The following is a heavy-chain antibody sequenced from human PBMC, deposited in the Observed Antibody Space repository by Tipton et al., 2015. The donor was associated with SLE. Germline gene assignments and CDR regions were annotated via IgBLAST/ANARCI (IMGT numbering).Heavy chain of an antibody. CDR1: GGSFSGYY. D-gene: IGHD3-3*01. CDR3: AGGLEWLPRGAFDI. J-gene: IGHJ3*02. Sequence: TLSLTCAVYGGSFSGYYWSWIRQPPGKGLEWIGEIYHSGSTNYNPSLKSRVTISVDTSKNQFSLKLSSVTAADTAVYYCAGGLEWLPRGAFDIWGQGTMVTVSS. CDR2: IYHSGST. V-gene: IGHV4-34*01.